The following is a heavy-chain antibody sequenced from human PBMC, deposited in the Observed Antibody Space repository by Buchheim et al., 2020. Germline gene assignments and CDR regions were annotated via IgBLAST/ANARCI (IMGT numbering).Heavy chain of an antibody. J-gene: IGHJ2*01. CDR2: IYHSGVA. Sequence: QVQLQESGPGLVKPSGTLSLTCAVSGGSITSNIWWTWVRQTPGKGLDWIGEIYHSGVAYYNPSLKSRVTISVDKSRNHFSPNLNSATAADTAVYYCAGDPGSSSFDLWGRGTL. V-gene: IGHV4-4*02. D-gene: IGHD6-6*01. CDR1: GGSITSNIW. CDR3: AGDPGSSSFDL.